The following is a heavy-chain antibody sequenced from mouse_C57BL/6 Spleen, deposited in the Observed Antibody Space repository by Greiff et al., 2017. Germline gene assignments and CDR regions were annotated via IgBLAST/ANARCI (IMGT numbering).Heavy chain of an antibody. CDR1: GYTFTSYA. CDR2: IYPRDGST. CDR3: ARSLITTVVAYYYAMDY. D-gene: IGHD1-1*01. V-gene: IGHV1-85*01. Sequence: VQLQQSGPELVKPGASVKLSCKASGYTFTSYAINWVKQRPGQGLEWIGWIYPRDGSTKYNEKFKGKATLTVDTSSSTAYMELQSLTSEDSAVYFCARSLITTVVAYYYAMDYWGQGTSGTVSS. J-gene: IGHJ4*01.